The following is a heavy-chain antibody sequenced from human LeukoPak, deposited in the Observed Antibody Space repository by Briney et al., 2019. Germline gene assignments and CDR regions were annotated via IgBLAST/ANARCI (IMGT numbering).Heavy chain of an antibody. D-gene: IGHD6-13*01. V-gene: IGHV4-61*02. J-gene: IGHJ6*03. CDR3: AREAAAARWGWYMDV. CDR1: GGSISSGSYY. Sequence: PSQTLSLTCTVSGGSISSGSYYWSWIRQPAGKGLEWIGRIYTSGSTNYNPSLKSRVTISVDTSKNQFSLKLSSVTAADTAVYYCAREAAAARWGWYMDVWGKGTTVTVSS. CDR2: IYTSGST.